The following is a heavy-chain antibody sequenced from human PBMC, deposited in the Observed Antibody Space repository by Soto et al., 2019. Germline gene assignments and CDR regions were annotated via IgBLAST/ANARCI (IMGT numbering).Heavy chain of an antibody. CDR1: GGSISSSSYY. CDR2: IYYSGST. Sequence: SETLSLTCTVSGGSISSSSYYWGWIRQPPGKGLEWIGGIYYSGSTYYNPSLKSRVTISVDTSKNQFSLKLSSVTAADTAVYYCARQAGPRIQLWLLDYWGQGTLVTVS. D-gene: IGHD5-18*01. V-gene: IGHV4-39*01. CDR3: ARQAGPRIQLWLLDY. J-gene: IGHJ4*02.